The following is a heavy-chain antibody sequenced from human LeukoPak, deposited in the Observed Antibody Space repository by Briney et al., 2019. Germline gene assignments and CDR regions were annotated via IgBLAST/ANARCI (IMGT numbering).Heavy chain of an antibody. Sequence: GEALKISCKGSGYSFTSYWIGWGRPMPGKGLEGMGIIYPGNSDTRYSPSFQGEVTISADKSTSTAYLQWSSLKASDTAMYYCARQSGGSYSNWFDPWGQGTLVTVSS. CDR3: ARQSGGSYSNWFDP. J-gene: IGHJ5*02. CDR1: GYSFTSYW. D-gene: IGHD1-26*01. CDR2: IYPGNSDT. V-gene: IGHV5-51*01.